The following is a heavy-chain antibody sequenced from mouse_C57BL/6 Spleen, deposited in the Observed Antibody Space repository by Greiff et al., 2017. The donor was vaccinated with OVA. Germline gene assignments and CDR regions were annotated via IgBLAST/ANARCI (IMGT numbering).Heavy chain of an antibody. V-gene: IGHV1-52*01. CDR1: GYTFTSYW. CDR2: IDPSDSET. J-gene: IGHJ1*03. CDR3: ARAELYYGSSDGYFDV. D-gene: IGHD1-1*01. Sequence: VQLQQPGAELVRPGSSVKLSCKASGYTFTSYWMHWVKQRPIQGLEWIGNIDPSDSETHYNQKFKDKATLTVDKSSSTAYMQLSSLTSEDSAVYYCARAELYYGSSDGYFDVWGTGTTVTVSS.